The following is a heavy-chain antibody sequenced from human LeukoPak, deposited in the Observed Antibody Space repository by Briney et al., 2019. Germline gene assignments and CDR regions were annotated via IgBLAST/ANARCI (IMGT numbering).Heavy chain of an antibody. V-gene: IGHV3-23*01. Sequence: GGSLRLSCAASGFSFSNYAMSWVRQAPGKGLEWVSGISGSGGRTYYADSVKGRFTISRDNAKNSLYLQMNSLRAEDTAVYYCARSMTTNYMDVWGKGTTVTVSS. D-gene: IGHD4-17*01. J-gene: IGHJ6*03. CDR3: ARSMTTNYMDV. CDR2: ISGSGGRT. CDR1: GFSFSNYA.